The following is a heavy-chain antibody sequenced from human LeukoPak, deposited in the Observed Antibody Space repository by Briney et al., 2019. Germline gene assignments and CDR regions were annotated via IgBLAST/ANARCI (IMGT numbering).Heavy chain of an antibody. CDR1: GLTFSSYS. Sequence: GGSPRLSCAASGLTFSSYSMNWVRQAPGKGLEWVSSISSSSSYIYYADSVKGRFTISRDNAKNSLYLQMNSLRAEDTAVYYCARDVTVAEDYWGQGTLVTVSS. CDR3: ARDVTVAEDY. D-gene: IGHD6-19*01. J-gene: IGHJ4*02. CDR2: ISSSSSYI. V-gene: IGHV3-21*01.